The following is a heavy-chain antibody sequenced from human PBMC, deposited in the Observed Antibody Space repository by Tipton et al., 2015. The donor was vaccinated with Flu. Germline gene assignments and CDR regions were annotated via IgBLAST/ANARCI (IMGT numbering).Heavy chain of an antibody. CDR3: ARRDYSHYESEPRNWLDP. Sequence: TLSLTCSVSGDSISSNYFWGWIRQPPGKGLEWIANIHRSGNTYHNPSLKSRVTISVDTSKNQFSLRLTSVTAADTAVYYCARRDYSHYESEPRNWLDPWGQGTLVTVSS. CDR1: GDSISSNYF. D-gene: IGHD4-11*01. CDR2: IHRSGNT. V-gene: IGHV4-38-2*01. J-gene: IGHJ5*02.